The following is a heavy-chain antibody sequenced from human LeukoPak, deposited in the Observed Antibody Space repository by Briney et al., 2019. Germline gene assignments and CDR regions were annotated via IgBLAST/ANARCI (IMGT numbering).Heavy chain of an antibody. D-gene: IGHD4-17*01. CDR3: ARGATYAYYFDY. J-gene: IGHJ4*02. Sequence: GGSLRLSCAASGFTFSSYGMHWVRQAPGKGLVWVSRINGDGSRTNYADSVEGRFTISRDNAKNTVYLQMNSLRAEDTAVHYCARGATYAYYFDYWGQGILVTVSS. CDR1: GFTFSSYG. CDR2: INGDGSRT. V-gene: IGHV3-74*01.